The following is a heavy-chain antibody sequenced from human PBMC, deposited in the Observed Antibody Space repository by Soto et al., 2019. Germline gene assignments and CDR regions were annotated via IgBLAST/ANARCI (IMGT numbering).Heavy chain of an antibody. J-gene: IGHJ4*02. V-gene: IGHV4-30-2*01. CDR1: GGSISSGGYS. Sequence: TLSLTCAVSGGSISSGGYSWSWIRQPPGKGLEWIGYIYHSGSTYYNPSLKSRVTISVDRSKNQFSLKLSSVTAADTAVYYCARESCSGGSCYLLDYWGQGTLVTVSS. CDR3: ARESCSGGSCYLLDY. D-gene: IGHD2-15*01. CDR2: IYHSGST.